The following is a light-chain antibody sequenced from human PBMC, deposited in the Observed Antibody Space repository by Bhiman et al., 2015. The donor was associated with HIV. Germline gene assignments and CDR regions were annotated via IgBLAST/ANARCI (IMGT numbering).Light chain of an antibody. J-gene: IGLJ3*02. V-gene: IGLV1-44*01. CDR1: SSQIGSNS. CDR2: GNV. Sequence: QPVLTQPPSASGTPGQKVTISCSGSSSQIGSNSVYWYQQLPGTTPKLLIYGNVLRPSRVPDRFSGSKSGTSASLAISGLQAEDEATYFCASWDDSLNGPLFGGGTKLTVL. CDR3: ASWDDSLNGPL.